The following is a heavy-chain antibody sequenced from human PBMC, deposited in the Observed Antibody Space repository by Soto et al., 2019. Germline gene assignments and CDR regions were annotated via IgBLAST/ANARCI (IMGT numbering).Heavy chain of an antibody. J-gene: IGHJ4*02. Sequence: QITLNESGPTQVKPRQTLTLTCTFSGFSLTTSGVGVGWIRKSPGKAPEWLALICWDEDKRYSPSLKSRLTITKDTSKNQVVLTMPDLDPADTATYYCSHRVLRTVFGLVTTTAIYFDFWGQGTPVAVSS. CDR2: ICWDEDK. CDR3: SHRVLRTVFGLVTTTAIYFDF. D-gene: IGHD3-3*01. V-gene: IGHV2-5*02. CDR1: GFSLTTSGVG.